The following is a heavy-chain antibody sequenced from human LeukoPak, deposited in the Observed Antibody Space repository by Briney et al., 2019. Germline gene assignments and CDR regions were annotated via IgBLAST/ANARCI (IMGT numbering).Heavy chain of an antibody. J-gene: IGHJ4*02. CDR2: ISGSGGST. CDR3: AKEGEYYDILTGYYPSYYFDY. CDR1: GFTVSDYS. V-gene: IGHV3-23*01. D-gene: IGHD3-9*01. Sequence: GGSLRLSCAASGFTVSDYSMAWVRQAPGKGLEWVSAISGSGGSTYYADSVKGRFTISRDNSKNTLYLQMNSLRAEDTAVYYCAKEGEYYDILTGYYPSYYFDYWGQGTLVTVSS.